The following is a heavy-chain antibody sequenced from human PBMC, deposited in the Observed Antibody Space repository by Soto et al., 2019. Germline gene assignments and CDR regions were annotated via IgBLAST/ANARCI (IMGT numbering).Heavy chain of an antibody. J-gene: IGHJ6*02. CDR3: ARGISTTRYYYYYGMDV. Sequence: ASVKVSCKASGYTLTSYYLHWVRQAPGQGAAWMGIINPSGGITHVAQKFQDRVTMTSDTSTSTVYMELSSLRSEDTAVYYCARGISTTRYYYYYGMDVWGQGTTVTVSS. CDR2: INPSGGIT. CDR1: GYTLTSYY. D-gene: IGHD1-1*01. V-gene: IGHV1-46*01.